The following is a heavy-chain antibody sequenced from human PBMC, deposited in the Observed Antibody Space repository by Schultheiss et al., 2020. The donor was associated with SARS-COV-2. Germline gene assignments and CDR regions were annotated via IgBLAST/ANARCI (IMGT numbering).Heavy chain of an antibody. CDR3: ASSRGYSYGLGFDY. V-gene: IGHV3-9*01. Sequence: GGSLRLSCAASGFTFDDYAMHWVRQAPGRGLEWVSGIGWNSASIGYADSVKGRFTISRDNAKTSLVLQMNSLRAEDTAVYYCASSRGYSYGLGFDYWGQGTLVTVSS. CDR2: IGWNSASI. D-gene: IGHD5-18*01. J-gene: IGHJ4*02. CDR1: GFTFDDYA.